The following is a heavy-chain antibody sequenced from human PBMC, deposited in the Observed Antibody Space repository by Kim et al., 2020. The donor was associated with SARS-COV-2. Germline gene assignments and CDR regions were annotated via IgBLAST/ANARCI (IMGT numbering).Heavy chain of an antibody. CDR1: GGSISSSNW. CDR2: IYHSGST. D-gene: IGHD5-18*01. J-gene: IGHJ6*02. Sequence: SETLSLTCAVSGGSISSSNWWSWVRQPPGKGLEWIGEIYHSGSTNYNPSLKSRVTISVDKSKNQFSLKLSSVTAADTAVYYCARDGINRPRGYSYGFLGGMDVWGQGTTVTVSS. CDR3: ARDGINRPRGYSYGFLGGMDV. V-gene: IGHV4-4*02.